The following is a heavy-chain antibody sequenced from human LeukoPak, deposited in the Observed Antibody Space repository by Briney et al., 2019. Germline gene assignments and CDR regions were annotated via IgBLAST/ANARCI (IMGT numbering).Heavy chain of an antibody. V-gene: IGHV3-7*01. Sequence: PGGSLRLSCAASGFTFSSYWMSWVRQAPGKGLEWVANIKQDGSENYYVDSVKGRLTISRDNAKNSLYLQMNSLRAEDTAVYYCAREEEWLVSYFDYWGQGTLVTVSS. CDR3: AREEEWLVSYFDY. D-gene: IGHD6-19*01. J-gene: IGHJ4*02. CDR1: GFTFSSYW. CDR2: IKQDGSEN.